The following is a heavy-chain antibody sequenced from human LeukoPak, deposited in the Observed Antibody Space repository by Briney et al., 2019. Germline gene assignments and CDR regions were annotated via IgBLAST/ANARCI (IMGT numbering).Heavy chain of an antibody. V-gene: IGHV4-59*01. Sequence: SETLSLTCAVYGGSFSGYYWSWIRQPPGKGLEWIGYIYYSGSTNYNPSLKSRVTISVDTSKNQFSLKLSSVTAADTAVYYCARDRASIAAAGHFDYWGQGTLVTVSS. J-gene: IGHJ4*02. CDR3: ARDRASIAAAGHFDY. CDR1: GGSFSGYY. D-gene: IGHD6-13*01. CDR2: IYYSGST.